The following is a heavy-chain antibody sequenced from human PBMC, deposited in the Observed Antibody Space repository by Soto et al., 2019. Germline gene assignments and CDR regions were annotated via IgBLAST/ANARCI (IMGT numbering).Heavy chain of an antibody. CDR1: CGSISNYY. V-gene: IGHV4-59*01. D-gene: IGHD3-22*01. J-gene: IGHJ4*02. CDR3: AREIEDTSGYYREYYLDY. CDR2: IYYSGST. Sequence: SETLSLTCTVSCGSISNYYWSWIRQPPGKGLEWIGYIYYSGSTNYNPSLKSRVTISVDTSKNQFSLKLSSVTAADTAVYYCAREIEDTSGYYREYYLDYWGQGTLVTVSS.